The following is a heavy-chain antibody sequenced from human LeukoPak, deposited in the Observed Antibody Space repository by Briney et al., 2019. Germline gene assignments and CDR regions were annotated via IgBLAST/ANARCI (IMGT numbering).Heavy chain of an antibody. CDR2: IYYSGST. V-gene: IGHV4-39*01. CDR1: GGSISSSSYY. D-gene: IGHD6-13*01. Sequence: SETLSLTCTVSGGSISSSSYYWGWIRQPPGKGLEWIGSIYYSGSTYYNPSLKSRVTISVDTSKNQFSLKLSSVTAADTAVYYCARPTPYSSRGWFDPWGQGTLVTVSS. CDR3: ARPTPYSSRGWFDP. J-gene: IGHJ5*02.